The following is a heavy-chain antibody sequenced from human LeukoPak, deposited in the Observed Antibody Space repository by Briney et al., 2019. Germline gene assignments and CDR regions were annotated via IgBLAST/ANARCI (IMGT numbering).Heavy chain of an antibody. Sequence: GASVKVSCKASGYTFTSYGISWVRQAPGQGLEWMGWISAYNGNTNYAQKLQGRVTMTTDTSTSTAYMELRSLRSDDTAVYYCAREKLLWFGESGDAFDIWGQGTMVTVSS. CDR2: ISAYNGNT. CDR1: GYTFTSYG. J-gene: IGHJ3*02. D-gene: IGHD3-10*01. V-gene: IGHV1-18*01. CDR3: AREKLLWFGESGDAFDI.